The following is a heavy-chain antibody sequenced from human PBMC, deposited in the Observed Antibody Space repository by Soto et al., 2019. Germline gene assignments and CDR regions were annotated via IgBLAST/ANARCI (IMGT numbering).Heavy chain of an antibody. D-gene: IGHD6-19*01. CDR1: GYTFTSYG. V-gene: IGHV1-18*01. J-gene: IGHJ3*02. CDR2: ISAHNGNK. CDR3: VRASIAVAGMTFDI. Sequence: QGQLVQSGAEVKKPGASVKVSCKASGYTFTSYGISWVRQAPGQGLEWMGWISAHNGNKNYAQKLQGRVTMTTDTSTSTAYMELRSLSSDDTAVYYCVRASIAVAGMTFDIWGQATMVTVSS.